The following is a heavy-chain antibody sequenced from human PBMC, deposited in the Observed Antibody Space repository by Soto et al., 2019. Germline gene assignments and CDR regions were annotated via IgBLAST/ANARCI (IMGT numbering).Heavy chain of an antibody. V-gene: IGHV1-18*04. J-gene: IGHJ4*02. Sequence: AAVKVSCKSSGYTFTSYGISWVRQAPGQGLEWMGWISAYNGNTNYAQKLQGRVTMTTDTSTSTAYMELRSLRSDDTAVYYCARDWTTTVTNDYWGQGTLVTVSS. CDR1: GYTFTSYG. CDR2: ISAYNGNT. D-gene: IGHD4-17*01. CDR3: ARDWTTTVTNDY.